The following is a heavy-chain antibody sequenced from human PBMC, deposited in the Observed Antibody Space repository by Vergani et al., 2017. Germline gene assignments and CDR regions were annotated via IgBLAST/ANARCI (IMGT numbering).Heavy chain of an antibody. CDR1: GFIFSTYA. CDR3: AIDGASSGCDY. Sequence: EVQLLESGGDLVQPGGSLRLSCTASGFIFSTYAMSWVRQAPGKVLEWVSYISSSSSPIYYADSVKGRFTISRDNAKNSLYLQMNSLRAEDTAVYYGAIDGASSGCDYWGQGTLVTVSS. J-gene: IGHJ4*02. D-gene: IGHD6-19*01. V-gene: IGHV3-48*01. CDR2: ISSSSSPI.